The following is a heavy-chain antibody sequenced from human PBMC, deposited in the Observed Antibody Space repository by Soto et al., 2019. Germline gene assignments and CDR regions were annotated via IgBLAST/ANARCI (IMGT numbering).Heavy chain of an antibody. D-gene: IGHD2-2*01. V-gene: IGHV5-51*01. CDR1: GYSFTSYW. CDR3: ARHSNPSIVVVPAASSVLHLNAFDI. Sequence: EVQLVQSGAEVKKPGESLKISCKGSGYSFTSYWIGWVRQMPGKGLEWMGIIYPGDSDTRYSPSFQGQVTISADKSISTAYLQWSSLKASDTAMYYCARHSNPSIVVVPAASSVLHLNAFDIWGQGTMVTVSS. J-gene: IGHJ3*02. CDR2: IYPGDSDT.